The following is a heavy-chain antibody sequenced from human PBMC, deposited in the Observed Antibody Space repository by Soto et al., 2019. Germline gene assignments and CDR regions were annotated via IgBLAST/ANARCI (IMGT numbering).Heavy chain of an antibody. J-gene: IGHJ4*02. CDR2: IIPIFGTP. CDR1: GGIFSTYA. V-gene: IGHV1-69*01. D-gene: IGHD3-10*01. CDR3: ARDRDDYGSGNYYNRIDF. Sequence: QVQLVQSGAEVKKPGSSVKVSCKASGGIFSTYAISWLRRAPGQGLEWMGGIIPIFGTPNYAQRFQGRVTITADESTSTAYMVLSRLRFEDTAVYYCARDRDDYGSGNYYNRIDFWGQGTLVTVSS.